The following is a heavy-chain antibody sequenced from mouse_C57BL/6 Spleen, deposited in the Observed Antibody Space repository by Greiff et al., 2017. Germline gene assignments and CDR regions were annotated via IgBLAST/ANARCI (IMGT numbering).Heavy chain of an antibody. CDR2: IDPSDSYT. Sequence: QVQLQQPGAELVKPGASVKLSCKASGYTFTSYWMHWVKQRPGQGLEWIGEIDPSDSYTNYNQKFKGKSTLTVDKSSSTAYMQLSSLTAEDAAVDYCARRLGTGDWYGDVWGTGTTVTVSS. CDR3: ARRLGTGDWYGDV. J-gene: IGHJ1*03. CDR1: GYTFTSYW. V-gene: IGHV1-69*01. D-gene: IGHD4-1*01.